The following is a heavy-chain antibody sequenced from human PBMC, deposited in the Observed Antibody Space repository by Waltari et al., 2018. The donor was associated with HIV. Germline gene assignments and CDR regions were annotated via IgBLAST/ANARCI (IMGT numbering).Heavy chain of an antibody. CDR3: ARGLRLGELSLYKYAFDI. J-gene: IGHJ3*02. V-gene: IGHV4-4*07. CDR2: IYTSGST. D-gene: IGHD3-16*02. Sequence: QVQLEESGPGLVMPSETLSLTCTVPGGSISRDYRRWIRQPSWKGLEWIGRIYTSGSTNYNPSLKSRVTLSVDTSMNQFSLKLSSVTAADTAVYYCARGLRLGELSLYKYAFDIWGQGTMVTVSS. CDR1: GGSISRDY.